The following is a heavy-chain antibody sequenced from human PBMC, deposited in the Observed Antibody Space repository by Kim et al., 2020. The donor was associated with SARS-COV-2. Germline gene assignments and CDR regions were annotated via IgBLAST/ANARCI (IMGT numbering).Heavy chain of an antibody. Sequence: GGSLRLSCGTSGFNFSDHAMHWVRQGPETGLEWVSGFNRDGGHVEYAEFVKGRITISRDNTKNSLYLQMNSLRPEDTVLYYCAKDVGPGVGAIDYWGQGNVVTVSS. CDR1: GFNFSDHA. CDR2: FNRDGGHV. D-gene: IGHD1-26*01. CDR3: AKDVGPGVGAIDY. V-gene: IGHV3-9*01. J-gene: IGHJ4*02.